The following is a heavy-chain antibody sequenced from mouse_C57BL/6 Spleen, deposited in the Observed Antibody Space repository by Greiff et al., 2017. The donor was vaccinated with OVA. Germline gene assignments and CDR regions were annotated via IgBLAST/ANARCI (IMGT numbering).Heavy chain of an antibody. CDR3: ANFITTVVDYFDY. CDR1: GYTFTDYY. D-gene: IGHD1-1*01. Sequence: VQLQQSGPELVKPGASVKISCKASGYTFTDYYMNWVKQSHGKSLEWIGDINPNNGGTSYNQKFKGKATLTVDKSSSTAYMELRSLTSEDSAVYYCANFITTVVDYFDYWGQGTTLTVSS. V-gene: IGHV1-26*01. J-gene: IGHJ2*01. CDR2: INPNNGGT.